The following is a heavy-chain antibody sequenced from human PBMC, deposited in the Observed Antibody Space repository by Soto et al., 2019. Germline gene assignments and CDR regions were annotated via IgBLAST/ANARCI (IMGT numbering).Heavy chain of an antibody. CDR1: GYSFTDYH. V-gene: IGHV1-2*04. CDR2: INPKSGGT. CDR3: ARMESFGSLNWFDP. J-gene: IGHJ5*02. Sequence: ASVKVSCKASGYSFTDYHIHWVRQAPGQGLEWLGRINPKSGGTSTAQKFQGWVTMTRDRSISTAYMELNSLTSEETAIYYCARMESFGSLNWFDPWGQGTLVTVAS. D-gene: IGHD5-18*01.